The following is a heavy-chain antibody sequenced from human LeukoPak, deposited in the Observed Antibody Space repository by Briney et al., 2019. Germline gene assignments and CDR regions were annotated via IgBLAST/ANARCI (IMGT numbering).Heavy chain of an antibody. CDR3: ARGGRSSSWPDY. Sequence: GGSLRLSCAASGFTFSSYGMHWVRQAPGKGLEWVAVISYDGSNKYYADSVKGRFTISRDNAKNSLYLQMNSLRAEDTAVYYCARGGRSSSWPDYWGQGTLVTVSS. CDR1: GFTFSSYG. J-gene: IGHJ4*02. D-gene: IGHD6-13*01. CDR2: ISYDGSNK. V-gene: IGHV3-30*03.